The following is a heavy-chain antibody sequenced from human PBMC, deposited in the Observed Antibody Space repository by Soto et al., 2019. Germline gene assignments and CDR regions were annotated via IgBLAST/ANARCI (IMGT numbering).Heavy chain of an antibody. D-gene: IGHD4-17*01. CDR2: VTDSGRSP. V-gene: IGHV3-23*01. CDR3: AKDVTTHFYYTDV. Sequence: PGGSLRLSCAASGFTFRNYAMAWVRQAPGKGLEWVATVTDSGRSPYYADSVRGRFTISRDNSKNTLYLEMNSLRAEDTAVYFCAKDVTTHFYYTDVWGKGTTVTVSS. CDR1: GFTFRNYA. J-gene: IGHJ6*03.